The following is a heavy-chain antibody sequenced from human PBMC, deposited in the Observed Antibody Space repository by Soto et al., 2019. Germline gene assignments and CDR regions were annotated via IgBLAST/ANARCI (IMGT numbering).Heavy chain of an antibody. Sequence: GGSLRLSCAASGFTFSSCSMNWVRQAPGKGLEWVSYISSSSGTIYYADSVKGRFTISRDNAKNSLYLQMNSLRAEDTAVYYCSRLSGFGELNPIYYYYYYMDVWGKGTTVTVSS. J-gene: IGHJ6*03. CDR3: SRLSGFGELNPIYYYYYYMDV. CDR1: GFTFSSCS. CDR2: ISSSSGTI. V-gene: IGHV3-48*01. D-gene: IGHD3-10*01.